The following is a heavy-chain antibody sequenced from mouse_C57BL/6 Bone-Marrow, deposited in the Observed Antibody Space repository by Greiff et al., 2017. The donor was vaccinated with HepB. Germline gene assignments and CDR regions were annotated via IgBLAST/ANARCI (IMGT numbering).Heavy chain of an antibody. V-gene: IGHV1-85*01. Sequence: QVQLKESGPELVKPGASVKLSCKASGYTFTSYDINWVKQRPGQGLEWIGWIYPRDGSTKYNEKFKGKATLTVDTSSSTAYMELHSLTSEDSAVYFCALIYYYGSRDFDYWGQGTTLTVSS. CDR1: GYTFTSYD. D-gene: IGHD1-1*01. CDR2: IYPRDGST. J-gene: IGHJ2*01. CDR3: ALIYYYGSRDFDY.